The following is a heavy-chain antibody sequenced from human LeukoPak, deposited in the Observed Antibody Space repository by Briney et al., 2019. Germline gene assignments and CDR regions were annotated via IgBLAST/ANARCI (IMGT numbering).Heavy chain of an antibody. CDR2: INPSGGST. D-gene: IGHD1-26*01. CDR3: ARDHLSGSYYY. CDR1: GYTFTGYY. V-gene: IGHV1-46*01. Sequence: ASVKVSCKASGYTFTGYYMHWVRQAPGQGLERMGIINPSGGSTSYAQKFQGRVTMTRDMSTSTVYMELSSLRSEDTAVYYCARDHLSGSYYYWGQGTLVTVSS. J-gene: IGHJ4*02.